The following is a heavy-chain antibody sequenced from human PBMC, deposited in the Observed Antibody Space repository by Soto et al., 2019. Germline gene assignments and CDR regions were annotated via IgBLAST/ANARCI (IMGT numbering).Heavy chain of an antibody. CDR1: GGSISSSSYY. V-gene: IGHV4-39*01. Sequence: PSETLSLTCTVSGGSISSSSYYWGWIRQPPGKGLEWIGSIYYSGSTYYNPSLKSRVTISVDTSKNQFSLKLSSVTAADTAVYYCARQSGRLSSWRPGVWGHYGMDVWGQGSTVTVSS. D-gene: IGHD6-13*01. CDR2: IYYSGST. J-gene: IGHJ6*02. CDR3: ARQSGRLSSWRPGVWGHYGMDV.